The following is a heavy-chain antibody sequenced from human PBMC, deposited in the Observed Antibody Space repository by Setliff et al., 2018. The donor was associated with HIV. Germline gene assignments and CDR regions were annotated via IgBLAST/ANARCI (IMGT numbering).Heavy chain of an antibody. CDR1: GGSISSSSLY. Sequence: SETLSLTCTVSGGSISSSSLYWGWIRQPPGKGLEWIGSIYYSGSTYYNPSLKSRVTISLDTSKSLFSLKLSSVSAADTAVYYCARDRLLLWFDEEYYFDYWGQGTQVTVSS. CDR2: IYYSGST. CDR3: ARDRLLLWFDEEYYFDY. J-gene: IGHJ4*02. D-gene: IGHD3-10*01. V-gene: IGHV4-39*07.